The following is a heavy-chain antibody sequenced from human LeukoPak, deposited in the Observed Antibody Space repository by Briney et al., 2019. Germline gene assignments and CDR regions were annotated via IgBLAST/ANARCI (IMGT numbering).Heavy chain of an antibody. CDR3: AKTLEYFGSGTYVAFDI. Sequence: GGSLRLSCAASGFTFSSYGMHWVRQAPGQGLEWVSFISYDGRYKYYTDSVKGRFTISRDNSKNTVYMQMNSLRAEDTAVYFCAKTLEYFGSGTYVAFDIWGQGTKATVSS. J-gene: IGHJ3*02. D-gene: IGHD3-10*01. CDR1: GFTFSSYG. V-gene: IGHV3-30*18. CDR2: ISYDGRYK.